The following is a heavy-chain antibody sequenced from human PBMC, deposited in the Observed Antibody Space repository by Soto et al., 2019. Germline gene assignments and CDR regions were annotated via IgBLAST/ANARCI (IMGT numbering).Heavy chain of an antibody. Sequence: EVQLVDSGGGLVQPGRSLRLSCVASGFTFEGSAMHWVRQAPGKGLEWVSGISWNSDSIGYADSVKGRFTISRDNAKNSLYLQMNSLRAEDTALYYCVKDYYDNSGYSFFDYWGQGTVVTVSS. CDR2: ISWNSDSI. J-gene: IGHJ4*02. D-gene: IGHD3-22*01. CDR1: GFTFEGSA. V-gene: IGHV3-9*01. CDR3: VKDYYDNSGYSFFDY.